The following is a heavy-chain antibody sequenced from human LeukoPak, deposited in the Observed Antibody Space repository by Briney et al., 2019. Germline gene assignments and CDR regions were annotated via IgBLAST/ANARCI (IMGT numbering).Heavy chain of an antibody. Sequence: ASVKVSCKASGYTFTGYYMHWVRQAPGQGLEWMGRINPNSGVTNYAQKFQGRVTMTRDTSISTAYMELSRLRSDDTAVYYCAGGAEEQWLVPDYWGQGTLVTVSS. V-gene: IGHV1-2*06. CDR1: GYTFTGYY. CDR2: INPNSGVT. D-gene: IGHD6-19*01. CDR3: AGGAEEQWLVPDY. J-gene: IGHJ4*02.